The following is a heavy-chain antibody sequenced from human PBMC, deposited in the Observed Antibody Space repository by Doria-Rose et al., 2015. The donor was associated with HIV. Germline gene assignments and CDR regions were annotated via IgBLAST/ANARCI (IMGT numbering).Heavy chain of an antibody. J-gene: IGHJ6*02. V-gene: IGHV1-8*01. CDR2: MNPSSGNT. Sequence: RQATGQGLEWMGWMNPSSGNTGYAQKFQGRVTMTRNTSITTASMELSSLRSEDTAVYYCARGSERWQQLEPRHYGMDVWGQGTTVTVS. D-gene: IGHD6-13*01. CDR3: ARGSERWQQLEPRHYGMDV.